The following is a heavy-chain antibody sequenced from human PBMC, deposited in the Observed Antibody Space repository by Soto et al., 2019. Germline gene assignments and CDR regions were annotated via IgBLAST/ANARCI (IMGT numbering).Heavy chain of an antibody. CDR3: ASSASPDAY. J-gene: IGHJ4*02. CDR2: INSGSTSV. D-gene: IGHD1-26*01. V-gene: IGHV3-48*01. Sequence: EVQLVESGGGLVQPGGSLRLSCVASGFTFNSYSMNWVRQAPGKGLEWISYINSGSTSVFYADSVKGRFTISRDNAKNSPDLQMNSLRAEDTAVYYCASSASPDAYWGQGTLVTVSS. CDR1: GFTFNSYS.